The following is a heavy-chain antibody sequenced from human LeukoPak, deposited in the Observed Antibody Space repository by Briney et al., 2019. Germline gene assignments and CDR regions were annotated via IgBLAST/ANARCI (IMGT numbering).Heavy chain of an antibody. CDR1: GYTFTDYY. CDR2: INPHSGGT. V-gene: IGHV1-2*02. J-gene: IGHJ4*02. CDR3: ARLSYSDKAFDY. D-gene: IGHD1-26*01. Sequence: ASVKVSCKASGYTFTDYYIHWVRQAPGQGLEWMGWINPHSGGTNSAQKFQGRVTMTRDTSISTAYMELSRLRSDDTAVYYCARLSYSDKAFDYWGQGTLVTVSS.